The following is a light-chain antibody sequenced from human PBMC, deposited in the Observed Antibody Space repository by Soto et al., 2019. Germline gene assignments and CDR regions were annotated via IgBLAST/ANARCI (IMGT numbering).Light chain of an antibody. V-gene: IGKV1-5*03. CDR3: QQYNNYPWT. Sequence: DIQMTQSPSTLSASVGDRVTITCRASQSISSWLAWYQQKPGKAPKLLIYKASSLESGVPSRFSGSGSGTEFKLTHNSPEADYFATYYCQQYNNYPWTFGQGTKVEIK. J-gene: IGKJ1*01. CDR2: KAS. CDR1: QSISSW.